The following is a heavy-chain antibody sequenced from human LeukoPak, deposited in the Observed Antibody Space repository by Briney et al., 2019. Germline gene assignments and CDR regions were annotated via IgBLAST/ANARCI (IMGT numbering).Heavy chain of an antibody. CDR1: GGSISSSSYY. Sequence: SETLSLTCTVSGGSISSSSYYWGWIRQPPGKGLEWIGSIYYSGSTYYNPSLKSRVTISVDTSENQFSLKLSSVTAADTAVYYCARGTSGGELPFDYWGQGTLVTVSS. CDR3: ARGTSGGELPFDY. CDR2: IYYSGST. J-gene: IGHJ4*02. D-gene: IGHD1-7*01. V-gene: IGHV4-39*07.